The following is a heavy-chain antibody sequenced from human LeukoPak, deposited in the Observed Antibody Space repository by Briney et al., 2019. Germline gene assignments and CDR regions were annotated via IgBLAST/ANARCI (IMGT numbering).Heavy chain of an antibody. V-gene: IGHV3-30-3*01. D-gene: IGHD3-10*01. CDR2: ISYDGSNK. Sequence: PGRSLRLSCAASGFTFSSYAMHWVRQAPGKGLEWVAVISYDGSNKYYADSVKGRFTISRDNSKNTLYLQMNSLRAEDTAVYYCARAIPGSAHFDYWGQGTLVTVSS. CDR1: GFTFSSYA. CDR3: ARAIPGSAHFDY. J-gene: IGHJ4*02.